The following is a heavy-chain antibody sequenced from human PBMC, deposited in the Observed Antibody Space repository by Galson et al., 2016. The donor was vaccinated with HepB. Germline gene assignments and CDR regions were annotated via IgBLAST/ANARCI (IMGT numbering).Heavy chain of an antibody. CDR3: ARDGRRGYDMDV. Sequence: SLRLSCAASGLTFSDYSMNRARQAPGKGLEWVSYIASNRRTIYYADSARGRFTISRDNAKNSLYLQMNSLRDEDTAVYYCARDGRRGYDMDVWGQGTTVTVSS. J-gene: IGHJ6*02. CDR1: GLTFSDYS. V-gene: IGHV3-48*02. CDR2: IASNRRTI.